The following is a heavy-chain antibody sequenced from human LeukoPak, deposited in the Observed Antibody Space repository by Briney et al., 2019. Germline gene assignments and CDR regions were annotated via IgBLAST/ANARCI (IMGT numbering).Heavy chain of an antibody. CDR2: IIPIFGTA. J-gene: IGHJ3*02. CDR3: ARHSSSWGEAFDI. V-gene: IGHV1-69*13. Sequence: SVKVSCKASGGTFSSYAISWVRQAPGQGLEWMGGIIPIFGTANYAQKFQGRDTITADESTSTAYMELGSLRSEDTAVYYCARHSSSWGEAFDIWGQGTMVTVSS. CDR1: GGTFSSYA. D-gene: IGHD6-13*01.